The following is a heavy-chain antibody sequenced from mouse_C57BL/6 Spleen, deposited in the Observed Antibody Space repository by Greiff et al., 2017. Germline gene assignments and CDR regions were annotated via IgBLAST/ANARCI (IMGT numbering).Heavy chain of an antibody. V-gene: IGHV1-80*01. CDR1: GYAFSSYW. CDR2: IYPGDGDT. CDR3: ARRTQAYYAMDY. D-gene: IGHD3-2*02. J-gene: IGHJ4*01. Sequence: QVQLKQSGAELVKPGASVKISCKASGYAFSSYWMNWVKQRPGKGLEWIGQIYPGDGDTNYNGKFKGKATLTADKSSSTAYMQLSSLTSEDSAVYFCARRTQAYYAMDYWGQGTSVTVSS.